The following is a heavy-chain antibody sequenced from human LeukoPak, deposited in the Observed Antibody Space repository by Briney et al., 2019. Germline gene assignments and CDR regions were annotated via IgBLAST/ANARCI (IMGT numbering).Heavy chain of an antibody. D-gene: IGHD6-13*01. V-gene: IGHV1-18*01. CDR1: GYTFTSYG. CDR3: ARAGYSSSSDY. Sequence: EASVKVSCKASGYTFTSYGISWVRQAPGQGLEWMGWISAYNGNTNYAQKLQGRVTMTTDTSTSTAYMELMSLRSDGTSVYYCARAGYSSSSDYWGQGTLVTVSS. J-gene: IGHJ4*02. CDR2: ISAYNGNT.